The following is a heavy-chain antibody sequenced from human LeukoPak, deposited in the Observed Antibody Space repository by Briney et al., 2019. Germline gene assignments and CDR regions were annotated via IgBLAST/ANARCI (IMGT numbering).Heavy chain of an antibody. CDR1: GYTFTTYA. D-gene: IGHD6-13*01. CDR3: ANSSAGSSSWNWYFDL. CDR2: INTNTGNP. Sequence: ASVKVSCKASGYTFTTYAMNWVRQAPGQGLEWMGWINTNTGNPTYAQGFTGRFVFSLDTSVNTAYLQISSLKADDTAVYYCANSSAGSSSWNWYFDLWGRGTLVTVSS. J-gene: IGHJ2*01. V-gene: IGHV7-4-1*02.